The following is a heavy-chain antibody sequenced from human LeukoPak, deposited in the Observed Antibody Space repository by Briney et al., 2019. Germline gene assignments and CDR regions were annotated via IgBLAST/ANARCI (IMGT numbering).Heavy chain of an antibody. CDR2: ISTSSSLI. D-gene: IGHD2-2*01. CDR1: GFTFSN. Sequence: GGSLRLSCAASGFTFSNMNWVRQAPGKGLEWVSYISTSSSLIYYADSVKGRFTISRDNAKNSLNLQLNSLRAEDTAVYYCARDRDRYCSSASCYLVNYWGQGTLVTVSS. CDR3: ARDRDRYCSSASCYLVNY. J-gene: IGHJ4*02. V-gene: IGHV3-21*05.